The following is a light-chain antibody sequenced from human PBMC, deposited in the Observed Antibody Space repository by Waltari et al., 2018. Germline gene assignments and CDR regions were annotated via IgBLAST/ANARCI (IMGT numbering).Light chain of an antibody. CDR1: QSVNND. CDR3: QQYNNWPPWT. Sequence: EIVLTQSPAPLSASPGERATLSCRASQSVNNDLAWYQQRPGQAPRLLIYGASTRATGIPARFSGSGSGTEFTLTINSVQSEDLAIYFCQQYNNWPPWTFGQGTKVEIK. J-gene: IGKJ1*01. V-gene: IGKV3-15*01. CDR2: GAS.